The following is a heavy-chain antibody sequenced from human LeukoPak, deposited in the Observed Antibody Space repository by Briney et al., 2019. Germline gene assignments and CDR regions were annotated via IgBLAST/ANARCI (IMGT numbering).Heavy chain of an antibody. V-gene: IGHV3-30-3*01. CDR1: GFTFSSYA. J-gene: IGHJ4*02. D-gene: IGHD6-6*01. Sequence: GGSLRLSCAASGFTFSSYAMHWVRQAPGKGLEWVAVISYDGSNKYYADSVKGRFTISRDNPKSTQYLEMNSLKAEDTAVYYCARVRAAHYYDYWGQGTLVTISS. CDR2: ISYDGSNK. CDR3: ARVRAAHYYDY.